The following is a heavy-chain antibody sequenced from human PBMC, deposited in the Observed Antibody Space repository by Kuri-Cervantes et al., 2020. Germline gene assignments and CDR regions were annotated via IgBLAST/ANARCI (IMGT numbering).Heavy chain of an antibody. V-gene: IGHV3-33*01. CDR1: GFTFSSYG. CDR2: LRYDGSNK. CDR3: ARGRIRFRALDF. J-gene: IGHJ4*02. Sequence: LSLTCAASGFTFSSYGMHWVRQAPGKGLEWVAVLRYDGSNKYYADSVKGRFTISRDNSKNTLYMQMNSLRAEDTAVYYCARGRIRFRALDFWGQGTLVTVSS. D-gene: IGHD2/OR15-2a*01.